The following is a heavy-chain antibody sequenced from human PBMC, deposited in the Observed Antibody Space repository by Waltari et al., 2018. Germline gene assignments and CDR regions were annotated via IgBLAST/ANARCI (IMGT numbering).Heavy chain of an antibody. J-gene: IGHJ4*02. CDR1: EFTFSSYA. Sequence: EVQLLESGGGLVQPGGSLRLSCAASEFTFSSYAMNWVRQAPGKVLEWVSTISGSGDNTYSADSVKGRFTISRDNSKNTLYLQMNSLRAEDTAVYYCAKDPAGTYYFEYWGQGTLVTVSS. V-gene: IGHV3-23*01. CDR3: AKDPAGTYYFEY. D-gene: IGHD6-19*01. CDR2: ISGSGDNT.